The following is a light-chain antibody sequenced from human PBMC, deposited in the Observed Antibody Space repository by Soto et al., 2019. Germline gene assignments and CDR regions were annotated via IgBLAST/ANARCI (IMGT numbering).Light chain of an antibody. CDR2: EDA. V-gene: IGLV2-23*01. J-gene: IGLJ1*01. CDR3: CSYAGSNTYV. CDR1: SNDFGSYNP. Sequence: QSALTQPASVSGSPGQSITISCTGTSNDFGSYNPVSWYQQHPGEAPKLMIYEDAQRPSGVSNRLSGSKSGHTASLTISGLQAEDEADYYCCSYAGSNTYVFGTGTKLTVL.